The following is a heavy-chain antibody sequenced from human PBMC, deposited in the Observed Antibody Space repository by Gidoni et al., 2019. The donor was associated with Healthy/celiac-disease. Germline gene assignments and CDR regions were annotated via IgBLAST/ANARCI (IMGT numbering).Heavy chain of an antibody. CDR2: IYYSGST. D-gene: IGHD3-16*02. J-gene: IGHJ3*02. CDR3: ARAYEFYDYVWGSYPAFDI. CDR1: GGSISSYY. Sequence: QVQLQESGPGLVKPSETLSLTCTVSGGSISSYYWSWIRQPPGKGLEWIGYIYYSGSTNYNPSLKSRVTISVDTSKNQFSLKLSSVTAADTAVYYCARAYEFYDYVWGSYPAFDIWGQGTMVTVSS. V-gene: IGHV4-59*01.